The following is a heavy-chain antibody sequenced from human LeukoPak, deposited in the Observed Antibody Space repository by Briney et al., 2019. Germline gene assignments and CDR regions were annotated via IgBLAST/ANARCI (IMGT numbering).Heavy chain of an antibody. CDR3: ARYNYAGANWFDP. CDR2: IIPIFGTA. J-gene: IGHJ5*02. Sequence: ASVKVSCKASGGTFSSYAVSWVRQAPGQGLEWMGGIIPIFGTANYAQKFQGRVTITTDESTSTAYMELSSLRSEDTAVYYCARYNYAGANWFDPWGQGTLDTVSS. CDR1: GGTFSSYA. D-gene: IGHD1-1*01. V-gene: IGHV1-69*05.